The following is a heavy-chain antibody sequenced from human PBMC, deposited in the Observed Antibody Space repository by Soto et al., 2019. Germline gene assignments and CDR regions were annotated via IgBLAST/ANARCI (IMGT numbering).Heavy chain of an antibody. J-gene: IGHJ4*02. D-gene: IGHD1-26*01. V-gene: IGHV3-15*05. CDR1: GFSFRTTW. Sequence: GGSLRLSCAASGFSFRTTWMAWVRQAPGKGLEWVGRIKSKSAGETTDYADPVKGRFTISRDDSKDTLYLHMDSLETGDTAVYSCPTGSPFSGSVFDYWGQGTLVTVYS. CDR2: IKSKSAGETT. CDR3: PTGSPFSGSVFDY.